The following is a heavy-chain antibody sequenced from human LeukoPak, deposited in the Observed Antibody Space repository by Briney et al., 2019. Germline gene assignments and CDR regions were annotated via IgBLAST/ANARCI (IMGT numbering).Heavy chain of an antibody. CDR1: GYTFTSYD. CDR2: MNSNSGNT. V-gene: IGHV1-8*01. Sequence: GASVKVSCKASGYTFTSYDINWVRQATGQGLEWMGWMNSNSGNTGYAQKFQGRVTMTRNTSISTAYMELSSLRSEDTAVYYCARVTYPRGKGGMYNWFDPWGQGTLVTVSS. J-gene: IGHJ5*02. CDR3: ARVTYPRGKGGMYNWFDP.